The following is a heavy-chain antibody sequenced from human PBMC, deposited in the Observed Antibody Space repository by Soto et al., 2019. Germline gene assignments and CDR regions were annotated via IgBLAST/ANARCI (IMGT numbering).Heavy chain of an antibody. V-gene: IGHV1-69*06. Sequence: QVQLVQSGAEVKKPGSSVKVSCKASGGTFSSYAISWVRQAPGQGLEWMGGIIPIFGTANYAQKFQGRVTITADNSPRPADMELSSLRCEDTAVYYCARYCSGGSCDSEMGYYYYYGMDVWGQGTTVTVSS. CDR3: ARYCSGGSCDSEMGYYYYYGMDV. CDR2: IIPIFGTA. J-gene: IGHJ6*02. CDR1: GGTFSSYA. D-gene: IGHD2-15*01.